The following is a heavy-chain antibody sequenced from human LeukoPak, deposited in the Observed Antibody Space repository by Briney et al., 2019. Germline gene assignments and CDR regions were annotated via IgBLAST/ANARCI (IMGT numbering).Heavy chain of an antibody. V-gene: IGHV4-4*07. CDR1: GGSISSYY. CDR3: ARDQTYLAGYYGMDV. Sequence: PSETLSLTCTVSGGSISSYYWSWIRQPAGKGLEWIGRIYTSGSTNYSPSLKSRVTMSVDTSKNQFSLKLSSVTAADTAVYYCARDQTYLAGYYGMDVWGQGTTVTVSS. D-gene: IGHD6-25*01. J-gene: IGHJ6*02. CDR2: IYTSGST.